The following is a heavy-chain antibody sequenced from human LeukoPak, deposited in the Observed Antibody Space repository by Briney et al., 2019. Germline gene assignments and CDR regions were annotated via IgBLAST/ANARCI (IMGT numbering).Heavy chain of an antibody. V-gene: IGHV3-48*04. J-gene: IGHJ6*03. D-gene: IGHD5-12*01. CDR3: ARAFVVATIYYMDV. CDR1: GFTFSNYW. Sequence: PVGSLRLSCAASGFTFSNYWMSWVRQAPGKGLEWVSYISSSGSTIYYADSVKGRFTISRDNAKNSLYLQMNSLRAEDTAVYYCARAFVVATIYYMDVWGKGTTVTVSS. CDR2: ISSSGSTI.